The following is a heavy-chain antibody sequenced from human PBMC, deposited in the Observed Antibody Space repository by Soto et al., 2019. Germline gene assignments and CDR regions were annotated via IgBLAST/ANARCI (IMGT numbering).Heavy chain of an antibody. CDR1: GGSFSGYY. J-gene: IGHJ6*03. CDR2: INHSGST. D-gene: IGHD3-3*01. CDR3: ARGLALRFLGNYYMDV. Sequence: SETLSLTCAVYGGSFSGYYWSWIRQPPGKGLERIGEINHSGSTNYNPSLKSRVTISVDTSKNQFSLKLSSVTAADTAVYYCARGLALRFLGNYYMDVWGKGTTVTVSS. V-gene: IGHV4-34*01.